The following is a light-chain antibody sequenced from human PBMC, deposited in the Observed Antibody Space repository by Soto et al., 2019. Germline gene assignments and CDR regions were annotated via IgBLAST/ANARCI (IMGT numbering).Light chain of an antibody. J-gene: IGLJ1*01. V-gene: IGLV2-23*02. CDR2: EVS. Sequence: QSALSQPASVSGPPGQKITIYCNGTSSDVGSYNHVSWYQQHPGKAPKLMIYEVSKRPSGVSNRFSGSKSGNTASLTISGLQAEDEADYYCCSYAGSSTFFYVFGTGTKVTVL. CDR3: CSYAGSSTFFYV. CDR1: SSDVGSYNH.